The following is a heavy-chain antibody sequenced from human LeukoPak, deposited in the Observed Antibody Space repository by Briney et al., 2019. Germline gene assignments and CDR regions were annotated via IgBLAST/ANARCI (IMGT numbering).Heavy chain of an antibody. V-gene: IGHV3-64*01. CDR3: ARDQTTVPQYYFDY. CDR2: ISSNGGST. CDR1: GFTFSNYA. D-gene: IGHD4-17*01. J-gene: IGHJ4*02. Sequence: GGSLRLSCAASGFTFSNYAMHWVRQAPGKGLEYVSAISSNGGSTYYANSVKDRFTISRDNSKNTLYLHMGSLRAEDMAVYYCARDQTTVPQYYFDYWGQGTLVTVSS.